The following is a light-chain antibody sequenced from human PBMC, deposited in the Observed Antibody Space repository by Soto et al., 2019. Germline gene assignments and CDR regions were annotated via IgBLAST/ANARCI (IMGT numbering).Light chain of an antibody. J-gene: IGKJ3*01. CDR3: QQYGSSPGLFT. V-gene: IGKV3-20*01. CDR2: GAS. CDR1: QSVSSSY. Sequence: EIVLTQSPGTLSLSPGERATLPCRASQSVSSSYLAWYQQKPGQAPRLLIYGASTRATGIPDRFSGSGSGTDFTLTISRLEPADFAVYYCQQYGSSPGLFTFGPGTKVDIK.